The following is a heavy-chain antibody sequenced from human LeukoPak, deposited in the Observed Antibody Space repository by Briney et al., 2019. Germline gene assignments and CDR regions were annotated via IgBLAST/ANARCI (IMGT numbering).Heavy chain of an antibody. Sequence: ASVKVSFKASGYTFTSYGISWVRQAPGQGLEWMGWISAYNGNTNYAQKLQGRVTMTTDTSTSTAYMELRSLKSDDTAVYYCASRSGQSRWEPLSYWGQGTLVTVSS. V-gene: IGHV1-18*01. CDR3: ASRSGQSRWEPLSY. CDR1: GYTFTSYG. CDR2: ISAYNGNT. J-gene: IGHJ4*02. D-gene: IGHD1-26*01.